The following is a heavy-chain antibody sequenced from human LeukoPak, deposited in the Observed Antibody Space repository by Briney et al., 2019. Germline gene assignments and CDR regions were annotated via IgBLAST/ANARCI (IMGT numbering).Heavy chain of an antibody. D-gene: IGHD5-24*01. CDR3: ARGRDRSKAGDH. Sequence: SVTLSFTCAVYGGSCDDYYCSWLRQPPGKGLEWIGEIHPSGIFYYNSSLLSRVTISIDTSKSQFSLMLTSVTAADTAFYYCARGRDRSKAGDHWGQGSLVTVSS. CDR2: IHPSGIF. V-gene: IGHV4-34*01. CDR1: GGSCDDYY. J-gene: IGHJ4*02.